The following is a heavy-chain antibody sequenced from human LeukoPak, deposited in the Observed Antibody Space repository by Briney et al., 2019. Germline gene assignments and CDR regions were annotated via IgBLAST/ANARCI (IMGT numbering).Heavy chain of an antibody. CDR1: GFTFIGYA. CDR2: ISGSGGST. D-gene: IGHD3-22*01. J-gene: IGHJ4*02. Sequence: GGSLRLSCAASGFTFIGYAMSWVRQAPGKGLEWVSSISGSGGSTYYADSVKGRLIISRDNSKNTLYLQMDSLRAEDTAVYYCARLLQPNYYDSSGYLDYWGQGTLVTVSS. V-gene: IGHV3-23*01. CDR3: ARLLQPNYYDSSGYLDY.